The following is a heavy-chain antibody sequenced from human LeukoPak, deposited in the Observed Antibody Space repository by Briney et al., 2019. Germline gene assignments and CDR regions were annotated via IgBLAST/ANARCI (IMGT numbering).Heavy chain of an antibody. V-gene: IGHV3-48*01. CDR1: GFTFSSFS. Sequence: GGSLRLSCAASGFTFSSFSMNWVRQAPGKGLEWFSYIRASSNGVQYADSVQGRFTISRDNAKNSLYLQMNSLRAEETAVYYCARDSAYAFDYWGQGTLVTVSS. J-gene: IGHJ4*02. CDR2: IRASSNGV. D-gene: IGHD3-16*01. CDR3: ARDSAYAFDY.